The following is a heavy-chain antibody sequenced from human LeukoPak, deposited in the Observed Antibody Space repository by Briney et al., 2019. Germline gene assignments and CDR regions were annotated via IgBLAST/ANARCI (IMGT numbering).Heavy chain of an antibody. CDR3: ARVRPGQWLLRDAFDI. J-gene: IGHJ3*02. Sequence: GSLRLSCAASGFTFRYYNINWVRQAPGKGLEWVSSISSSSSYIYYSDSVKGRFTISRDNAKNSLHLQMNSLRAEDTALYYCARVRPGQWLLRDAFDIWGQGTMATVSS. CDR2: ISSSSSYI. V-gene: IGHV3-21*01. CDR1: GFTFRYYN. D-gene: IGHD6-19*01.